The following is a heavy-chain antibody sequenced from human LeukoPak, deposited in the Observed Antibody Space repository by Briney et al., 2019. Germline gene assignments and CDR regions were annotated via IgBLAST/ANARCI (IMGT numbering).Heavy chain of an antibody. J-gene: IGHJ4*02. Sequence: GGSLRLSCAASGFTFDDYAMHWVRQAPGKGLEWVSGISWNSGSIGYADSVKGRFTISRDNAKNSLYLQMNGLRAEDTALYYCAKGIGLLWFGEFPSFDYWGQGTLVTVSS. CDR1: GFTFDDYA. CDR2: ISWNSGSI. V-gene: IGHV3-9*01. D-gene: IGHD3-10*01. CDR3: AKGIGLLWFGEFPSFDY.